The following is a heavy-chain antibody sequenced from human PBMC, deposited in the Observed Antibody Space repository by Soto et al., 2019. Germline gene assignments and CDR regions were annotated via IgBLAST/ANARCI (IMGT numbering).Heavy chain of an antibody. J-gene: IGHJ4*02. D-gene: IGHD6-19*01. CDR1: GGSISASY. Sequence: SETLSLICSVSGGSISASYWSWIRQSPGKGLEWLGYDYYTGSTNYSPSLRSRVSISVDTSNNEFSLRLSSVTAADMAVYFCARSVAVPGAHIDYGGRGXQVTVYS. CDR3: ARSVAVPGAHIDY. V-gene: IGHV4-59*01. CDR2: DYYTGST.